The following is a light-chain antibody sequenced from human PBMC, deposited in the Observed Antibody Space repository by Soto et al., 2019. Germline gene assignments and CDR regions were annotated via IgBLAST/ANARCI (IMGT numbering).Light chain of an antibody. CDR1: SSDVGGYNY. J-gene: IGLJ1*01. CDR2: DVS. CDR3: SSYTSSSPYV. V-gene: IGLV2-14*01. Sequence: HSALTQPASVYGAPGQSITISCTGTSSDVGGYNYVSWYQQHPGKAPKLMIYDVSNRPSGVSNRFSGSKSGNTASLTISGLQAEDEADYYCSSYTSSSPYVFGTGTKVTVL.